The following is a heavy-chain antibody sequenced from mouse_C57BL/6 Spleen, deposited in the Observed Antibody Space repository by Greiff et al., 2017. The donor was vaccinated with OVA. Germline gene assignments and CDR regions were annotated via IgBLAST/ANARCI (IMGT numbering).Heavy chain of an antibody. CDR2: ISGGGGNT. V-gene: IGHV5-9*01. CDR3: ARHKITTVASSPYFDY. CDR1: GFTFSSYT. D-gene: IGHD1-1*01. Sequence: EVQRVESGGGLVKPGGSLKLSCAASGFTFSSYTMSWVRQTPEKRLEWVATISGGGGNTYYPDSVKGRFTISRDNAKNTLYLQMSSLRSEDTALYYCARHKITTVASSPYFDYWGQGTTLTVSS. J-gene: IGHJ2*01.